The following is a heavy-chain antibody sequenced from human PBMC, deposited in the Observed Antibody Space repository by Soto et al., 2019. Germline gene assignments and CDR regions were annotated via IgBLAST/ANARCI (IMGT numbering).Heavy chain of an antibody. V-gene: IGHV4-31*03. J-gene: IGHJ4*02. CDR3: ARGRTSSPTPGDY. CDR2: IYYSGST. CDR1: GDSIINGAYY. Sequence: PSETLSLTCTVSGDSIINGAYYWSWIRQHPGKGLEWIGYIYYSGSTYYNPSLKSRVTISVDTSKNQFSLKLSSVTAADTAVYYCARGRTSSPTPGDYWGQGTLVTVSS. D-gene: IGHD2-2*01.